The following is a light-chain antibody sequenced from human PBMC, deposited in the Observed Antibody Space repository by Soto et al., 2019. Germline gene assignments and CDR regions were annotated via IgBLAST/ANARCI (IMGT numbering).Light chain of an antibody. CDR1: SGHSSYA. CDR2: LNSDGSH. CDR3: QTWGTGIHG. J-gene: IGLJ7*01. Sequence: QAVVTQSPSASASLGASVKLTCTLSSGHSSYAIAWHQQQPEKGPRYLMKLNSDGSHSKGDGIPDRFSGSSAGAERYLTISSLQSEDEADYDCQTWGTGIHGFGGGTQLTVL. V-gene: IGLV4-69*01.